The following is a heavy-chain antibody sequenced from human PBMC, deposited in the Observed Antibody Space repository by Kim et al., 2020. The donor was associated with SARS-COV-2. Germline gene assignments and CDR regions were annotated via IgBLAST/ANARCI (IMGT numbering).Heavy chain of an antibody. D-gene: IGHD5-18*01. CDR2: INHSGST. CDR1: GGSFSGYY. V-gene: IGHV4-34*01. CDR3: ARAIGYRPGLRYYYYMDV. J-gene: IGHJ6*03. Sequence: SETLSLTCEVYGGSFSGYYWNWIRQPPGKGLEWIGEINHSGSTKYNPSLKSRVTISVDTSKTQFSLKLNSVTAADTAVYFCARAIGYRPGLRYYYYMDV.